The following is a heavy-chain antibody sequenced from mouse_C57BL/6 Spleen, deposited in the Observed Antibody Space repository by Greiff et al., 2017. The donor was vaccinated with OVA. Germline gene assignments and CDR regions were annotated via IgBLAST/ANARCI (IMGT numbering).Heavy chain of an antibody. CDR2: IYPGDGDT. CDR3: ARRRDYYAMDY. Sequence: QVHVKQSGPELVKPGASVKISCKASGYAFSSSWMNWVKQRPGKGLEWIGRIYPGDGDTNYNGKFKGKATLTADKSSSTAYMQLSSLTSEDSAVYFCARRRDYYAMDYWGQGTSVTVSS. J-gene: IGHJ4*01. V-gene: IGHV1-82*01. CDR1: GYAFSSSW.